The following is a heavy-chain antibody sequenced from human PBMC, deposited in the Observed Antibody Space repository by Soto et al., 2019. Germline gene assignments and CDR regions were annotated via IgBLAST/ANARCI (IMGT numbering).Heavy chain of an antibody. J-gene: IGHJ4*02. V-gene: IGHV4-30-4*01. CDR3: ARGTPLDF. CDR2: IFNAEGT. Sequence: PSETLSLTXTVSGASISNTDYYWSWIRQPPGKGLEWIGYIFNAEGTSYNPSLKSRLTISADTSKNQFSLKLFSVTAADTAVYYCARGTPLDFWGQGTLVTAPQ. CDR1: GASISNTDYY.